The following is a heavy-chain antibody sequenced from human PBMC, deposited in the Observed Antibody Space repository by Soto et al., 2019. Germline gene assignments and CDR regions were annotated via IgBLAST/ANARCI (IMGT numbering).Heavy chain of an antibody. J-gene: IGHJ3*02. D-gene: IGHD2-15*01. CDR1: GGSISCGCYY. V-gene: IGHV4-31*03. CDR2: IYYSGST. Sequence: SETLSLTCTVSGGSISCGCYYWSWIRQHPGKGLEWIGYIYYSGSTYYNPSLKSRVTISVDTSKNQFSLKLSSVTAADTAVYYCARDGCSGGSCYRNDGAFDIWGQGTMVTVSS. CDR3: ARDGCSGGSCYRNDGAFDI.